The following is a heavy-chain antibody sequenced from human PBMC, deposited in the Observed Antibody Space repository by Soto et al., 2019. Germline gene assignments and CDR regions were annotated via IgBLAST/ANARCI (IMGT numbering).Heavy chain of an antibody. V-gene: IGHV4-34*02. CDR1: GGSFSAYY. Sequence: QVQLQQWGARLLKPSETLSLTCAVYGGSFSAYYWTWVRQPPGKGLEWIGEINYSGGSNYNPSLRGLVTISSDTDKSQFSLSLYSVSAADSAVYFCARQNVGSDAVHGFLVYGLDVWGQGPTGSDSS. CDR3: ARQNVGSDAVHGFLVYGLDV. CDR2: INYSGGS. D-gene: IGHD3-10*01. J-gene: IGHJ6*02.